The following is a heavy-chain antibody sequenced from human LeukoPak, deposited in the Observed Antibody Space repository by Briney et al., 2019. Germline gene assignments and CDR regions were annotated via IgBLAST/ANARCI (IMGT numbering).Heavy chain of an antibody. V-gene: IGHV3-30*02. Sequence: GGSLRLSCVASGLKFRNYGMHWVRQAPGKGLEWVTFIWYDGSHQYYIDSVKGRFTVSRDNAKSTLYLQMDSLGAEDTAVYYCATDRNEGKYYDYWGQGTLVTVSS. CDR3: ATDRNEGKYYDY. CDR2: IWYDGSHQ. D-gene: IGHD2/OR15-2a*01. J-gene: IGHJ4*02. CDR1: GLKFRNYG.